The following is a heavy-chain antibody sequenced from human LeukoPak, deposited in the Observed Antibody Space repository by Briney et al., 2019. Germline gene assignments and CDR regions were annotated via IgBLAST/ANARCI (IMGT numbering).Heavy chain of an antibody. J-gene: IGHJ6*02. Sequence: PGGSLRLSCAASGFTVSSNYMSWVRQAPGKGLERVSVIYSGGSTYYADSVKGRFTISRDNSKNTLYLQMNSLRAEDTAVYYCARDHTSVAAPYYGMDVWGQGTTVTVSS. V-gene: IGHV3-66*01. CDR2: IYSGGST. CDR3: ARDHTSVAAPYYGMDV. D-gene: IGHD6-19*01. CDR1: GFTVSSNY.